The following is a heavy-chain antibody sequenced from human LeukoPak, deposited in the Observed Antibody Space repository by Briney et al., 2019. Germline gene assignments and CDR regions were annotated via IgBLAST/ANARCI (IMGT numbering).Heavy chain of an antibody. J-gene: IGHJ5*02. V-gene: IGHV1-69*13. D-gene: IGHD2-15*01. CDR2: IIPIFGTA. CDR3: ARAYCSGGSCYSGWFDP. Sequence: SVKVSCKASGGTFSSYAISWVRQAPGQGLEWMGGIIPIFGTANYAQKFQGRVTITADESTSTAYMELSSLRSEDTAVYYCARAYCSGGSCYSGWFDPWGQGTLVTVSS. CDR1: GGTFSSYA.